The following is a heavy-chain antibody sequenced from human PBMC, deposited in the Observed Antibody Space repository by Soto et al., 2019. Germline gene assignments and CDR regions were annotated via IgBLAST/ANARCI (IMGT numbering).Heavy chain of an antibody. CDR2: IYYSGTT. J-gene: IGHJ4*02. CDR1: ADSPTTGNYF. Sequence: PSQTLPLPCTPSADSPTTGNYFWAWIRQPPGKGLEWIGSIYYSGTTDYNPSVESRVTISVDRSKNQFSLKLSSVTAAETAVYYCPTHFSVDYVDYWGQGALVT. V-gene: IGHV4-39*01. CDR3: PTHFSVDYVDY.